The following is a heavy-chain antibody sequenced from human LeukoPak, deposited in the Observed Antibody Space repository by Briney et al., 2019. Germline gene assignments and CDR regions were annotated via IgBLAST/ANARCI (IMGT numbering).Heavy chain of an antibody. Sequence: SVKVSCKTSGGTFTSYAITWVRQAPGQGLEWMGKIIPISGTTNYAQKFQGRVTFTADESTSTAHMELSGLRSEDTALYYCARKLRLGGNWFDPWGQGTLVTVSS. CDR2: IIPISGTT. CDR1: GGTFTSYA. D-gene: IGHD1-26*01. V-gene: IGHV1-69*13. CDR3: ARKLRLGGNWFDP. J-gene: IGHJ5*02.